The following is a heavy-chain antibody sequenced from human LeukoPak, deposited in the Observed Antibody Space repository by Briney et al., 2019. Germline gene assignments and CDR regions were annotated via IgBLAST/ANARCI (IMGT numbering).Heavy chain of an antibody. V-gene: IGHV4-30-4*01. CDR2: IYYSGST. J-gene: IGHJ3*02. Sequence: SQTLSLTCTVSGGSISSGDYYWSWIRQPPGKGLEWIGYIYYSGSTYYNPSLKSRVTISVDTSKNQFSLKLSSVTAADTAAYYCARVVGFVAAIDAFDIWGQGTMVTVSS. CDR3: ARVVGFVAAIDAFDI. D-gene: IGHD1-26*01. CDR1: GGSISSGDYY.